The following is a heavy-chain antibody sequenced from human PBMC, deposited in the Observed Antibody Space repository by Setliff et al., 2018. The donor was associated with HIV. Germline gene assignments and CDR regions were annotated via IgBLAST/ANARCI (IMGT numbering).Heavy chain of an antibody. CDR3: AKDMASDLVHLFDY. CDR2: MSYDGSTK. Sequence: GGSLRLSCVGSGFTFSSYAMHWVRQAPGKGLEWVGLMSYDGSTKYYADSVKGRFTISRDDSKNTLYLQMNSLRVEDTAVYYCAKDMASDLVHLFDYWGQGALVTVSS. CDR1: GFTFSSYA. J-gene: IGHJ4*02. D-gene: IGHD3-10*01. V-gene: IGHV3-30*04.